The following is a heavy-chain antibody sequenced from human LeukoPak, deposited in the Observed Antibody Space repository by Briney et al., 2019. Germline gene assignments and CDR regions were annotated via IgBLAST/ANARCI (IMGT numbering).Heavy chain of an antibody. CDR2: ISSSGSTI. J-gene: IGHJ4*02. V-gene: IGHV3-48*03. CDR1: GFTFSSYE. Sequence: PGGSLRLSCAASGFTFSSYEMNWVRQAPGKGLEWVSYISSSGSTIYYADSVKGRFTISRDNAKNSLYLQMNSLKTEDTAVYYCTTDYTSGSPYWGQGTLVTVSS. CDR3: TTDYTSGSPY. D-gene: IGHD3-10*01.